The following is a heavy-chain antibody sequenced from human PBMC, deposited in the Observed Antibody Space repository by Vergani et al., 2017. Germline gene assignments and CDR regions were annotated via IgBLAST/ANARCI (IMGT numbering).Heavy chain of an antibody. CDR1: GFTFSSYA. CDR2: ISGSGGST. Sequence: EVQLLESGGGLVQPGGSLRLSCAASGFTFSSYAMSWVRQAPGKGLEWVSAISGSGGSTYYADSVKGRFTISRDNSKNTLYLQMNSLRAEDTAVYYCARAPPGPAIAAAGWGAFDIWGQGTMVTVSS. D-gene: IGHD6-13*01. CDR3: ARAPPGPAIAAAGWGAFDI. J-gene: IGHJ3*02. V-gene: IGHV3-23*01.